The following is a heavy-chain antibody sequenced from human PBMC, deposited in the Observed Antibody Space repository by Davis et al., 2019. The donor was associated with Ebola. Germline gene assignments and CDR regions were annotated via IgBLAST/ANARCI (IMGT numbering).Heavy chain of an antibody. CDR3: ASGRGGNSLNY. D-gene: IGHD4-23*01. CDR2: VYNSERT. CDR1: GGPISSYY. V-gene: IGHV4-59*01. J-gene: IGHJ4*02. Sequence: PSETLSLTCTVSGGPISSYYWSWIRQPPGKGLEWIGHVYNSERTNYNPSLKSRVTISVDTSKSHFSLKVSSVTAADTAVYYCASGRGGNSLNYWGQGTLVTVSP.